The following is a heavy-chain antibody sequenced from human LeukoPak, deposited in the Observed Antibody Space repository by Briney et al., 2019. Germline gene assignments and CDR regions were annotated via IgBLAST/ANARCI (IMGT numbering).Heavy chain of an antibody. CDR2: IFHSGST. CDR3: ARDASLQTGAFDV. D-gene: IGHD5-24*01. Sequence: SGTLSLTCAVTGGSLSRNDWRSWGRPSPGEGLKWIGEIFHSGSTKYNPSLMSRVTISVDKSKNQFSLNLTSVTAADTAMYYCARDASLQTGAFDVWGQGTMVTVSS. J-gene: IGHJ3*01. V-gene: IGHV4-4*02. CDR1: GGSLSRNDW.